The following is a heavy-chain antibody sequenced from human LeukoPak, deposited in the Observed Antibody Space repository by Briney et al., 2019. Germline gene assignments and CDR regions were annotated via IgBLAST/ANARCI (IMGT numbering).Heavy chain of an antibody. V-gene: IGHV3-23*01. Sequence: GGSLRLSCAASGFTFAGYAMTWVRQAPGKGLEWVSLISGSGGSTYYADVVKGRFTISRDNSKNALYLRMNSLRAEDTALYYCARDLRWYYFDYWGQGTLVTVSS. CDR2: ISGSGGST. CDR1: GFTFAGYA. CDR3: ARDLRWYYFDY. J-gene: IGHJ4*02. D-gene: IGHD4-23*01.